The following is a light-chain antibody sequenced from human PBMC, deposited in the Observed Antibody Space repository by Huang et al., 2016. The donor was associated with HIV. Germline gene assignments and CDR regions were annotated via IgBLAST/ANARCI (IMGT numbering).Light chain of an antibody. J-gene: IGKJ4*01. Sequence: EIVMTQSPATLSVSPGERVTLSCRASQSVSTNLVWYQQKPGQAPRLRIYGASTRATGVPARFSASGSGTEFTLTISSLQFEDFEVYYCQQYNIWPLTFGGGTKVEIK. V-gene: IGKV3-15*01. CDR3: QQYNIWPLT. CDR2: GAS. CDR1: QSVSTN.